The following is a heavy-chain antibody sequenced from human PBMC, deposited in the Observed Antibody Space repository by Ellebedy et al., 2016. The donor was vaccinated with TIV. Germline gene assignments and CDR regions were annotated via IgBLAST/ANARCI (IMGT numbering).Heavy chain of an antibody. CDR2: INHGGST. Sequence: MPSETLSLTCAVYGGSFSGYFWTWIRQPPGKGLEWIGEINHGGSTNYNPSLKSRVSISVDTSKNQFSLKLSSVTAADTAAYYCARDQGSGWGAFDYWGQGTLVTVSS. D-gene: IGHD6-19*01. J-gene: IGHJ4*02. CDR3: ARDQGSGWGAFDY. V-gene: IGHV4-34*01. CDR1: GGSFSGYF.